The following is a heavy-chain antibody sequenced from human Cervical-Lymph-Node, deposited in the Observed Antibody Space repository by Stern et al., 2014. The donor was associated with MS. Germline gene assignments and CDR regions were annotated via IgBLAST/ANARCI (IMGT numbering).Heavy chain of an antibody. Sequence: VQLVESGGTVVQPGRSLRLSCAASGFSFSSYGMHWVRQAPGKGLEWGAVISSDGSNQYYADSVKGRLTISRDNSKNTLYLQMNSLRAEDTAVYYCARDRGMLVVVTYSLDYWGQGTLVTVSS. CDR2: ISSDGSNQ. V-gene: IGHV3-30*03. D-gene: IGHD3-22*01. CDR3: ARDRGMLVVVTYSLDY. CDR1: GFSFSSYG. J-gene: IGHJ4*02.